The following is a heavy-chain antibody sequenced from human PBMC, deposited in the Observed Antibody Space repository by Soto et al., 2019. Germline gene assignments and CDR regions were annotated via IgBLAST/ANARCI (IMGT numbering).Heavy chain of an antibody. D-gene: IGHD2-21*02. J-gene: IGHJ5*02. CDR1: GASIRSTDYY. CDR2: VYYTGST. V-gene: IGHV4-30-4*01. Sequence: SLPCTVSGASIRSTDYYWSWIRQAPGKGLEWIGYVYYTGSTYYNPSLMSRLTISVDTSKNQFSLKLTSVTAAETAVYYCVRTAREGAVAPHWFDRWGQGTQVTVSS. CDR3: VRTAREGAVAPHWFDR.